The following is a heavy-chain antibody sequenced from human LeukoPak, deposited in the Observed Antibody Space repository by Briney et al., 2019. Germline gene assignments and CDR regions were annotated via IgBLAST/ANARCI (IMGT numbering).Heavy chain of an antibody. V-gene: IGHV1-46*01. CDR2: INPSGGST. J-gene: IGHJ4*02. CDR1: GYTFTTYY. Sequence: ASVKVSCKASGYTFTTYYMHWVRQAPGQGLEWMGIINPSGGSTTYAQNFQGRVTMTRDTSTSAVYMEVSSLRSEDTAVYYCARVLRYFDWLLGSFDYWGQGTLVTVSS. CDR3: ARVLRYFDWLLGSFDY. D-gene: IGHD3-9*01.